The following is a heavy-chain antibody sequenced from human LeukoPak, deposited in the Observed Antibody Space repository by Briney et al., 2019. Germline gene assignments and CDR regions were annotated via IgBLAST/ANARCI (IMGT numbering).Heavy chain of an antibody. D-gene: IGHD5-18*01. CDR1: GGSITSNSYY. CDR3: ARARHEYIYGYRPNELGHFFDY. V-gene: IGHV4-39*07. CDR2: IYYSGST. Sequence: SETLSLTCTVSGGSITSNSYYWGWIGQPPGKGLEWIGSIYYSGSTYYNPSLKSRVTISVDTSKNQFSLKLSSVTAADTAVYYCARARHEYIYGYRPNELGHFFDYWGQGTLVTVSS. J-gene: IGHJ4*02.